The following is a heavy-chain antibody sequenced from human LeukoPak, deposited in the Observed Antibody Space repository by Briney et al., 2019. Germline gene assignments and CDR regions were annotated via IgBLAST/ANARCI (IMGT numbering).Heavy chain of an antibody. CDR3: ARDQVIAVARNLDY. D-gene: IGHD6-19*01. CDR1: GYTFTAYD. V-gene: IGHV1-18*01. Sequence: ASVKVSCKASGYTFTAYDINWVRPATGQGLEWMGWISAEDGNTNYAQKLQGRGTMTTNTSTSTAYMELRSLRSDDTAVYYCARDQVIAVARNLDYWGQGTLVTVSS. CDR2: ISAEDGNT. J-gene: IGHJ4*02.